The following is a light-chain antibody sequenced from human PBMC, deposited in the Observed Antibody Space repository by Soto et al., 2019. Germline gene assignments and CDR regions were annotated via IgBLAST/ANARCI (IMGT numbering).Light chain of an antibody. CDR3: QQYNNWPPT. CDR2: GAS. J-gene: IGKJ2*01. CDR1: QSVGTN. Sequence: EVVMTQSPATLSVSPGEAAALSCRASQSVGTNLAWYHQKPGQTPRLLIYGASTRAAGVSARFSGSGSGTEFTLTISSLQSEDFVVYYCQQYNNWPPTFGQGTKVEVK. V-gene: IGKV3-15*01.